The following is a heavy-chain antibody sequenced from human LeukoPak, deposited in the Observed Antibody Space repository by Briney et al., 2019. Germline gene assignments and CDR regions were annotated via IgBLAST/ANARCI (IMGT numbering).Heavy chain of an antibody. CDR1: GGSVNSHY. CDR3: ARPYDSSGYYIRGAFDI. D-gene: IGHD3-22*01. CDR2: LYFSGST. J-gene: IGHJ3*02. Sequence: PSETLSLTCTVSGGSVNSHYWSSIRQPPGKGLEWIGYLYFSGSTGYNPSLKSRVSISVETSKNQFSLRLSSVTAADTAVYYCARPYDSSGYYIRGAFDIWGQGAMVTVS. V-gene: IGHV4-59*02.